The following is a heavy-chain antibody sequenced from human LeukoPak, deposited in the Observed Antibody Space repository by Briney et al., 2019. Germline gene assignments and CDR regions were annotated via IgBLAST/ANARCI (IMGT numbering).Heavy chain of an antibody. CDR1: GFTFSNAW. CDR2: ISSSGTTI. Sequence: GGSLRLSCAASGFTFSNAWMSWVRQAPGKGLEWVSYISSSGTTIYYADSVKGRFTITRDNAKNSLYLQMNSLRAEDTAVYYCARDSTSLPTWGKGTTVTVSS. V-gene: IGHV3-11*04. CDR3: ARDSTSLPT. D-gene: IGHD2-2*01. J-gene: IGHJ6*04.